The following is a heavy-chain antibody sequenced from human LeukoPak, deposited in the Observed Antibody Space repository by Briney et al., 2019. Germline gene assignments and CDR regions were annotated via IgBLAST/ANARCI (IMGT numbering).Heavy chain of an antibody. Sequence: SETLSLTCAVSGYSISSGYYWGWIRQPPGKELEWIGSIYHSGSTYYNPSLKSRVTISVDTSKNQFSLKLSSVTAADTAVYYCARHGGVTTVVTRDAFDIWGQGTMVTVSS. CDR2: IYHSGST. V-gene: IGHV4-38-2*01. CDR1: GYSISSGYY. J-gene: IGHJ3*02. CDR3: ARHGGVTTVVTRDAFDI. D-gene: IGHD4-23*01.